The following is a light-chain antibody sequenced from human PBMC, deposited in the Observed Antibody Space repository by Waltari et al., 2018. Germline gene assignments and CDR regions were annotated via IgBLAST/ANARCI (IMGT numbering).Light chain of an antibody. CDR2: GAS. Sequence: EIVMTQSPATLSVSPGERATLSCRASQRVSSNLAWYQQKPGQAPRLLIYGASTRATGIPASFSWSGSVTEFTLTISSMQSEDFAVYYCQQYNNWPWTFGQGTKVEIK. CDR3: QQYNNWPWT. V-gene: IGKV3-15*01. CDR1: QRVSSN. J-gene: IGKJ1*01.